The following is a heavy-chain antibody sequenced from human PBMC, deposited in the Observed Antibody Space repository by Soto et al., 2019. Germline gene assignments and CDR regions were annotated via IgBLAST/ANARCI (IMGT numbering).Heavy chain of an antibody. CDR1: GYTFTSYG. V-gene: IGHV1-18*01. CDR2: INTYNGDT. CDR3: AREYCRGGRCYDPDY. Sequence: QVQLVQSGAEVKRPGAAVKVSCKSSGYTFTSYGISWVRQAPGQGLEWMGWINTYNGDTKYAHNLQDRVTMTTDTSTTTTYMEVWSLRSDDTAVYYCAREYCRGGRCYDPDYWGQGTLVTVSS. J-gene: IGHJ4*02. D-gene: IGHD2-15*01.